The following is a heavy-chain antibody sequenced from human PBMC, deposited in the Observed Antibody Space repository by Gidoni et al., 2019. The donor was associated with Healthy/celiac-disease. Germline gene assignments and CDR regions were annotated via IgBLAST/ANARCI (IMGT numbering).Heavy chain of an antibody. CDR2: IYYSGST. D-gene: IGHD1-26*01. CDR3: ARHGQGGSYYNWFDP. CDR1: GGSISSSSYY. J-gene: IGHJ5*02. V-gene: IGHV4-39*01. Sequence: QLQLQESGPGLVKPSETLSLTCTVPGGSISSSSYYWGWIRQPPGKGLEWIGSIYYSGSTYYNPSLKSRVTISVDTSKNQFSLKLSSVTAADTAVYYCARHGQGGSYYNWFDPWGQGTLVTVSS.